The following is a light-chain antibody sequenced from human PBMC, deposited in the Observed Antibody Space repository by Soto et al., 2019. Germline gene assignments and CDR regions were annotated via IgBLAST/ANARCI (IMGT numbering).Light chain of an antibody. CDR2: LAS. CDR3: MQSLQGTPT. Sequence: DVVLTQSPVTLAVTPGEPASISCRSSQSLLHPNGNTFLHWYLQKPGQSPQLLIYLASKRASGVPDGYSGSGSGTDFARKISSLEAEDAGIYYCMQSLQGTPTLGGGTKVDIK. V-gene: IGKV2-28*01. J-gene: IGKJ4*01. CDR1: QSLLHPNGNTF.